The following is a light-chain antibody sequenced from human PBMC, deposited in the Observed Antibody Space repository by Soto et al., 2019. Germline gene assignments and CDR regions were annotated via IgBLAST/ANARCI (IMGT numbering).Light chain of an antibody. V-gene: IGLV2-11*01. CDR2: DVT. Sequence: QSVLTQPRSVSGSPGQSVTISCTGSVSDVRNYNYVSWYQQHPGKAPKLILYDVTQRPSGVPDRFSGSKSGITASLTISGFQAEDEADYYCCSYAGSSIFDVFGTGTKVTVL. J-gene: IGLJ1*01. CDR1: VSDVRNYNY. CDR3: CSYAGSSIFDV.